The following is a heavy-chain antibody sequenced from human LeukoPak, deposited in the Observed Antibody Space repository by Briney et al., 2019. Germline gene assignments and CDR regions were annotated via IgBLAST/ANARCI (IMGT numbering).Heavy chain of an antibody. V-gene: IGHV3-23*01. CDR2: ISGSGDRA. Sequence: GGSLRLSCAASGFTFSSYAMSWVRQAPGKGLEWVSVISGSGDRAYYADSVKGRFTISRDNAKNTLYLQMNSLRAEDTAVYYCTRDLDYGGKSNFDYWGQGTLVTVSS. CDR1: GFTFSSYA. J-gene: IGHJ4*02. CDR3: TRDLDYGGKSNFDY. D-gene: IGHD4-23*01.